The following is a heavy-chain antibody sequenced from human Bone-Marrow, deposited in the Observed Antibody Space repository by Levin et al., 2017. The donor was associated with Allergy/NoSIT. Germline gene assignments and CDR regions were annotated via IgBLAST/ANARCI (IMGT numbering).Heavy chain of an antibody. D-gene: IGHD6-19*01. CDR2: IYHSGST. Sequence: SETLSLTCAVSGGSISSSNWWSWVRQPPGKGLEWIGEIYHSGSTNYNPSLKSRVTISVDKSKNQFSLKLSSVTAADTAVYYCARDPRNHSSGWYSAFDSWGQGTMVTVSS. CDR1: GGSISSSNW. CDR3: ARDPRNHSSGWYSAFDS. J-gene: IGHJ3*02. V-gene: IGHV4-4*02.